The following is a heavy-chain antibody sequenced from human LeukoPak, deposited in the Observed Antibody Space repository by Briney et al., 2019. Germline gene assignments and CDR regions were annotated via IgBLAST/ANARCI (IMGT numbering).Heavy chain of an antibody. Sequence: SETLSLTCTVSGYSISSGYYWGWIRQPPGKGLEWIGSIYHSGSTSYNPSLKSRVTISVDTSKNQFSLKLSSVTAADTAVYYCARAPYYYDSSGSRPFDYWGQGTLVTVSS. CDR3: ARAPYYYDSSGSRPFDY. CDR2: IYHSGST. CDR1: GYSISSGYY. V-gene: IGHV4-38-2*02. D-gene: IGHD3-22*01. J-gene: IGHJ4*02.